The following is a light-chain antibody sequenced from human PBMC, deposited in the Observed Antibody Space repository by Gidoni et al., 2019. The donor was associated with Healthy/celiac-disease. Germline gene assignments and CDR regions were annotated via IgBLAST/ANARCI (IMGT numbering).Light chain of an antibody. CDR2: DAS. CDR1: QSVSSY. V-gene: IGKV3-11*01. J-gene: IGKJ2*01. CDR3: QQRSNWYI. Sequence: EIVLTHSPATLSLSPGERATLSCRASQSVSSYLAWYQQKPGQAPRLLIYDASNRATGIPARFSGSGSGTDFTLTISSLEPEDFAVYYCQQRSNWYIFGQGTKLEIK.